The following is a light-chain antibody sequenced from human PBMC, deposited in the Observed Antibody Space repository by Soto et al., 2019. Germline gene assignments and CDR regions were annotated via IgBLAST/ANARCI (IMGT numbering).Light chain of an antibody. V-gene: IGKV2-24*01. CDR3: MQATQFPHT. CDR1: QSLLHSDGNTY. Sequence: DIVLTQTPLSSPVTLGQPASITCRSSQSLLHSDGNTYLNWLQQRPGQSPRLLIYKVSSRFSGVPDRFSVSGAGTDFTLKISRVEPEDVGIYYCMQATQFPHTFGPGTKVDIK. J-gene: IGKJ3*01. CDR2: KVS.